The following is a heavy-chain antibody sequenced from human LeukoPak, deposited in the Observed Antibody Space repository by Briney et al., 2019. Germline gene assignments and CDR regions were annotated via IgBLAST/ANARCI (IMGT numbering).Heavy chain of an antibody. V-gene: IGHV3-33*01. CDR2: MCYDGSNK. CDR1: GFTFSSYG. D-gene: IGHD1-26*01. J-gene: IGHJ6*02. Sequence: GGSLRLSCAASGFTFSSYGMHWVRQAPGKGLEWVAVMCYDGSNKYYADSVKGRFTISRDNSKNTLYLQMNRLRAEDTAVYYCARVLVGATGGMDVWGQGTTVTVSS. CDR3: ARVLVGATGGMDV.